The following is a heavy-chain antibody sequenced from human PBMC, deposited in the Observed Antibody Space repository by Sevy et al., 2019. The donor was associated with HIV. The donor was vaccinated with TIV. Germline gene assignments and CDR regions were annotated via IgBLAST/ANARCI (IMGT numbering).Heavy chain of an antibody. CDR3: AKGEAAADYYYYYYMDV. D-gene: IGHD6-13*01. CDR2: ISASGGST. CDR1: GFTFSSYA. V-gene: IGHV3-23*01. Sequence: GGSLRLSCAASGFTFSSYAMSWVRQAPGKGLEWVSAISASGGSTYYSDSVKGRFTISRDNSKNTLYLQMNSLRAEDAAVYYCAKGEAAADYYYYYYMDVWGKGTTVTVSS. J-gene: IGHJ6*03.